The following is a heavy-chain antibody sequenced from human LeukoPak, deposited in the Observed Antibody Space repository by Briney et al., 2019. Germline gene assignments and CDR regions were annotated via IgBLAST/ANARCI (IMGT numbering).Heavy chain of an antibody. CDR2: IWSDGSNK. V-gene: IGHV3-33*01. J-gene: IGHJ6*02. Sequence: GRSLRLSCAASGFTFSSYGFHWVRQAPGKGLEWVAVIWSDGSNKYYADSVKGRFTISRDNSKNTLYLQMNSLRDEDTAVYYCARSPRYYYNYYGMDVWGQGTTVTVSS. CDR1: GFTFSSYG. CDR3: ARSPRYYYNYYGMDV.